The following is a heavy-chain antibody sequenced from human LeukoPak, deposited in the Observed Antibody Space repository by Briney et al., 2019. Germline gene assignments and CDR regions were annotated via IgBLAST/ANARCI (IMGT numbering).Heavy chain of an antibody. V-gene: IGHV3-21*01. CDR1: GFTFSSYS. D-gene: IGHD3-22*01. CDR2: ISSSSSYI. CDR3: ARDDRPGVAFDI. Sequence: PGGSLRLSCAASGFTFSSYSMNWVRQAPGKGLEWVSSISSSSSYIYYADSVKGRFTISRDNAKNSLYLQMNSLRAEDTAVYYCARDDRPGVAFDIWGQGTMVTVSS. J-gene: IGHJ3*02.